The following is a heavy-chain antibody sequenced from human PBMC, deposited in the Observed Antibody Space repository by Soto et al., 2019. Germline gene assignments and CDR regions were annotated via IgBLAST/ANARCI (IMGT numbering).Heavy chain of an antibody. D-gene: IGHD2-15*01. CDR3: AKLVIGYRRGNTCDDY. J-gene: IGHJ4*02. V-gene: IGHV3-30*18. CDR2: ISYDSSNK. CDR1: GFTFSYG. Sequence: VQLLESGGGLIQPGGSLRLSCAASGFTFSYGIHWLRQAPGKGLEWVAYISYDSSNKFYGDSVKGRFTISRDNSKNTQFLQMNSLRAEDTAVYSCAKLVIGYRRGNTCDDYWGQGTLVAVS.